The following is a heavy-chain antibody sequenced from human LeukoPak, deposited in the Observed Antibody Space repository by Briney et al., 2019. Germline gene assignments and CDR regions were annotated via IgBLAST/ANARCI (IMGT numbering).Heavy chain of an antibody. Sequence: SGGSLRLSCAASGFTFSSYAMHWVRQAPGKGLEWVAVISYDGSNKYYADSVKGRFTISRDNSKNTLYLQMNSLRAEDTAVYYCARDLNYYDSSGYHDYWGQGTLVTVSS. D-gene: IGHD3-22*01. CDR1: GFTFSSYA. V-gene: IGHV3-30-3*01. CDR3: ARDLNYYDSSGYHDY. J-gene: IGHJ4*02. CDR2: ISYDGSNK.